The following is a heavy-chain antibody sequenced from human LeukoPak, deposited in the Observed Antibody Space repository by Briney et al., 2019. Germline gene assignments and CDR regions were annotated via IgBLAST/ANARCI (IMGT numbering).Heavy chain of an antibody. CDR1: GYTFTGYY. CDR3: ARDPGPYSGYDFVYYYYYMDV. CDR2: INPNSGGT. Sequence: GASVKVSCKASGYTFTGYYMHWVRQAPGQGLEWMGWINPNSGGTNYAQKFQGRVTMTRDTSISTAYMELSRLRSDDTAVYYCARDPGPYSGYDFVYYYYYMDVWGKGTTVTVSS. V-gene: IGHV1-2*02. D-gene: IGHD5-12*01. J-gene: IGHJ6*03.